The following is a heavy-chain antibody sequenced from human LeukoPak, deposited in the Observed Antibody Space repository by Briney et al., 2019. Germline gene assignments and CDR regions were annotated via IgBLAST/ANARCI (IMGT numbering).Heavy chain of an antibody. Sequence: ASVKVSCKASGYTFTGYYMHWVRQAPGQGLEWMGWINPNSGGTNYAQKFQGRVTMTRDASISTAYMELSRLRSDDTAVYYCALGYSGYDGWLDCWGQGTLVTVSS. CDR1: GYTFTGYY. CDR3: ALGYSGYDGWLDC. V-gene: IGHV1-2*02. J-gene: IGHJ4*02. CDR2: INPNSGGT. D-gene: IGHD5-12*01.